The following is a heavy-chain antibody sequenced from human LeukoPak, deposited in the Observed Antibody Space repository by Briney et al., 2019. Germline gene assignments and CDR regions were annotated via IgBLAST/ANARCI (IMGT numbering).Heavy chain of an antibody. V-gene: IGHV3-48*03. CDR3: ARGAIVVVPAAEDDAFDI. D-gene: IGHD2-2*01. CDR2: ISSSGSTI. Sequence: GGSLRLSCAASGFTFSSYEMNWVRQAPGKGLEWVSYISSSGSTIYYVDSVKGRFTISRDNAKISLYLQMNSLRAEDTAVYYCARGAIVVVPAAEDDAFDIWGQGTMVTVSS. J-gene: IGHJ3*02. CDR1: GFTFSSYE.